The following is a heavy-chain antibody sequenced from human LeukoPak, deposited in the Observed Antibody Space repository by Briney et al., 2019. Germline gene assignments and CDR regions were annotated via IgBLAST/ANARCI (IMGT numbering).Heavy chain of an antibody. CDR3: AKDQGTYYYDSSGYNY. V-gene: IGHV3-21*04. J-gene: IGHJ4*02. CDR2: ISSSSSYI. Sequence: GGSLRLSCAASGFTFSSYSMNWVRQAPGKGLEWVSSISSSSSYIYYADSVKGRFTTSRDNAKNSLYLQMNSLRAEDTAVYYCAKDQGTYYYDSSGYNYWGQGTLVTVSS. D-gene: IGHD3-22*01. CDR1: GFTFSSYS.